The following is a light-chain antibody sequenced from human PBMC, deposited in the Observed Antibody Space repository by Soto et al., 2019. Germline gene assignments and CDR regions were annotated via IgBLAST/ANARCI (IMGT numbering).Light chain of an antibody. CDR2: RDN. CDR3: AAWDDSLSGL. Sequence: QSVLTQPPSASGTPGQRVTISCSGSSSNIGGNYVYWYQHLPGTAPKLLIYRDNQRPSGVPDRFSGSKSGTSASLAISGLRSEDVADYYCAAWDDSLSGLFGGGTKLTVL. J-gene: IGLJ2*01. CDR1: SSNIGGNY. V-gene: IGLV1-47*01.